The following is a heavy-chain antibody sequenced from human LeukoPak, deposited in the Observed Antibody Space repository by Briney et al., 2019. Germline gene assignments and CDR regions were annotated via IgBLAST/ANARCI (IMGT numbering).Heavy chain of an antibody. CDR1: GYSISSGYY. Sequence: KPSETLSLTCTVSGYSISSGYYWGWIRQPPGKGLEWIGSIYHSGSTYYNPSLKSRVTISVDTSKNQFPLKLSSVTAADTAVYYCARDRAIVVVIARGIDYWGQGTLVTVSS. V-gene: IGHV4-38-2*02. J-gene: IGHJ4*02. CDR3: ARDRAIVVVIARGIDY. D-gene: IGHD2-21*01. CDR2: IYHSGST.